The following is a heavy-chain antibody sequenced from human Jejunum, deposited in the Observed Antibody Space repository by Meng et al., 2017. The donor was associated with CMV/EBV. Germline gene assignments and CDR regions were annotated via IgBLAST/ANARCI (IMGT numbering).Heavy chain of an antibody. CDR1: RFPFSNSW. Sequence: YSAASRFPFSNSWVHWVRQAPGQGLEWVANLKLDGSEEYYVDSVQGRFTISIDKAKHSLYLQMNSLRAEDTAVYYCATAPPFDYWGQGTLVTVSS. CDR3: ATAPPFDY. J-gene: IGHJ4*02. V-gene: IGHV3-7*01. CDR2: LKLDGSEE.